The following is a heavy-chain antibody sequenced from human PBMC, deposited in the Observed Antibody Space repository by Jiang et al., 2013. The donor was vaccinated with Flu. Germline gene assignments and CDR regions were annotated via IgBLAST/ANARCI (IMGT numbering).Heavy chain of an antibody. CDR3: AHLLRTQGSSGFDP. Sequence: KPTQTLTLTCTFSGFSLSTTGVGVGWIRQPPGKALEWLALIYWDDDKRLSHSLKTRLTITKDTSKNQVVLTMTNMDPVDAATYYCAHLLRTQGSSGFDPWGQGTLVTVSS. CDR1: GFSLSTTGVG. CDR2: IYWDDDK. D-gene: IGHD2-15*01. J-gene: IGHJ5*02. V-gene: IGHV2-5*02.